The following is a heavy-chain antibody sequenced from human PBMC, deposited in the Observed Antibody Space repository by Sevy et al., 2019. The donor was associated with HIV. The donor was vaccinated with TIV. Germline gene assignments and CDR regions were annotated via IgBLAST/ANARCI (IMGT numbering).Heavy chain of an antibody. V-gene: IGHV3-30*04. Sequence: GGSLRLSCAASGFAFRSYAMHWLRQAPGKGPEWVAVVSYEGTEAFYAASVEGRFTISRDNSKNMLSLQIYRLRPEDTAVYYCARDGGYSIKWYPLYWSHGTQVTVSS. CDR1: GFAFRSYA. J-gene: IGHJ4*01. CDR3: ARDGGYSIKWYPLY. CDR2: VSYEGTEA. D-gene: IGHD6-13*01.